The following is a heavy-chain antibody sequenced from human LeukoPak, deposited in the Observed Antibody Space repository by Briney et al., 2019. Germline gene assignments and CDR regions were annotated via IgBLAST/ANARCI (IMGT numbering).Heavy chain of an antibody. CDR1: GFTFSSYA. Sequence: PGASLRLSCAASGFTFSSYAMSWVRQAPGKGLEWASTINGGGVNTHYADSVGGRFTISRDNSKNTLFLQMNSLRDEDTAVYYCAKDLDSNYGPADYWGQGNLVTVSS. CDR2: INGGGVNT. CDR3: AKDLDSNYGPADY. D-gene: IGHD4-11*01. V-gene: IGHV3-23*01. J-gene: IGHJ4*02.